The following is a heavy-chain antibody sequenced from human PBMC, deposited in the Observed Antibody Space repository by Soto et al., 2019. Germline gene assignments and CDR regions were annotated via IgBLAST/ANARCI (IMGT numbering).Heavy chain of an antibody. CDR1: GDSITNSY. CDR3: GRGPLGGRGYYRGMDV. CDR2: ISYSGST. Sequence: QVQLQESGPGLVKPSETLSLTCTVSGDSITNSYWSWIRLPPGKGLEWIGFISYSGSTNYNPSLKSRVTVSRDTSTTHFSLKVTTVDAADTAIYFCGRGPLGGRGYYRGMDVWGQGTTGIVS. J-gene: IGHJ6*02. D-gene: IGHD3-3*01. V-gene: IGHV4-59*01.